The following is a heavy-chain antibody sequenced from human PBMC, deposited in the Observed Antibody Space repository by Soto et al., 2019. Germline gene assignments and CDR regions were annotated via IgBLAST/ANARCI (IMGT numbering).Heavy chain of an antibody. CDR2: IYYSGST. V-gene: IGHV4-31*03. CDR3: ARDRLMATAGTAPHYFGLDV. D-gene: IGHD5-18*01. CDR1: VGSIRIGGYD. J-gene: IGHJ6*02. Sequence: SETLSITCTFSVGSIRIGGYDWSWVRQSPRRGREWIGNIYYSGSTYYNPSLKSRLTISVDTSKNQFSLNLSSVTAADTAVYYCARDRLMATAGTAPHYFGLDVWGHGTTVTVSS.